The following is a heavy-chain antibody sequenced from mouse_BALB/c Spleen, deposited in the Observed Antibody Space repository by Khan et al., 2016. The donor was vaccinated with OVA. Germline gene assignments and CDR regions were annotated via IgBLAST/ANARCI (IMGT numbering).Heavy chain of an antibody. V-gene: IGHV3-2*02. D-gene: IGHD2-4*01. CDR1: GYSITSEYA. CDR3: ARKDYYDYDAFPY. J-gene: IGHJ3*01. CDR2: INYSGHT. Sequence: EVQLQESGPGLVKPSQSLSLSCTVTGYSITSEYAWYWIRQFPGNQLELMGFINYSGHTRFNPSLKSRTSITRDTSKNQFFLQLNSVTTEDTATYYYARKDYYDYDAFPYWGQGTLVTVSA.